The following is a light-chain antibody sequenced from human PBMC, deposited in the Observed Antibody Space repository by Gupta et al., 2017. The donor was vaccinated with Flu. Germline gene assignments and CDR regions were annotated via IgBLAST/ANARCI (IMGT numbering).Light chain of an antibody. CDR2: DAS. CDR3: QQRSNWPRYT. J-gene: IGKJ2*01. Sequence: ELVLTQSPATLSLSPGERATLSCRASQSVSSYLAWYQQKPGQAPRLLIYDASNRATGIPAMFSGSGSGTDFTLTISSLDPEDFAVYYCQQRSNWPRYTFGQGTKLEIK. V-gene: IGKV3-11*01. CDR1: QSVSSY.